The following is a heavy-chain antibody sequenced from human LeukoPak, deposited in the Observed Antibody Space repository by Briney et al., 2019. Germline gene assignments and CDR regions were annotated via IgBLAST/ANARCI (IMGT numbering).Heavy chain of an antibody. CDR3: ARDNYDFWSGYRFDP. V-gene: IGHV3-74*01. CDR2: INSDGSST. J-gene: IGHJ5*02. CDR1: GFTFSSYW. D-gene: IGHD3-3*01. Sequence: GGSLRLSCAASGFTFSSYWMRWVRHAPGKGLVWVSRINSDGSSTSYAGSVKGRFTISRDNAKNTLYLQMNSLRAEDTAVYYCARDNYDFWSGYRFDPWGQGTLVTVSS.